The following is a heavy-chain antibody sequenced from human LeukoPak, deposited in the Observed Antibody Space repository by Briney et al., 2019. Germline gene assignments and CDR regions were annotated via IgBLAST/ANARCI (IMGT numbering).Heavy chain of an antibody. Sequence: GGALELSCGASGFTFTSHWMGWGRPVPGKGLEGVANLNRDGSERQYVDSVKGRFTISRDNAKNSLYLQMNSLRAEDTALYYCARDSTSCRGCAFDIWGQGTMVTVSS. CDR1: GFTFTSHW. D-gene: IGHD2-2*01. CDR2: LNRDGSER. V-gene: IGHV3-7*01. J-gene: IGHJ3*02. CDR3: ARDSTSCRGCAFDI.